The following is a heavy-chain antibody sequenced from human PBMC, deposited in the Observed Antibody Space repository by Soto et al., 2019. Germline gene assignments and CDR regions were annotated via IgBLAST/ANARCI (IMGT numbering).Heavy chain of an antibody. CDR2: ISPKSGGT. Sequence: QVQLVQSGAEVKKPGASVKVSCEASGYTFIDYYMHWVRQAPGQGFEWMGRISPKSGGTNYAQMFQGRVTMTWDTSLNTAYMELSSLMSDDTAVYYCARPPGYISDWYYFDRWGQGTLVTVSS. CDR1: GYTFIDYY. CDR3: ARPPGYISDWYYFDR. V-gene: IGHV1-2*02. J-gene: IGHJ4*02. D-gene: IGHD6-19*01.